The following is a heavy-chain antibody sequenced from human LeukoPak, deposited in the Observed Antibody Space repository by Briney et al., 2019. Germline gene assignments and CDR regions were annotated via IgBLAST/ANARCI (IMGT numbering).Heavy chain of an antibody. Sequence: GGSLRLSCAASGFTLDDYGMSWVRQAPGKGLQWVSGINWNGGSTGYADSVKGRFTISRDSAKNSLYLQMNNLRAEDTALYYCARNYGGYDGTDFWGQGTLVTVSS. CDR3: ARNYGGYDGTDF. CDR2: INWNGGST. J-gene: IGHJ4*02. V-gene: IGHV3-20*04. D-gene: IGHD5-12*01. CDR1: GFTLDDYG.